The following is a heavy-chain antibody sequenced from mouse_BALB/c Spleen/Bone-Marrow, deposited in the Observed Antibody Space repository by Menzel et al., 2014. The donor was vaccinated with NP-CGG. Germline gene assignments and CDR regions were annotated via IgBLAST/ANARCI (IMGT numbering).Heavy chain of an antibody. CDR3: TRDQRYGNYIYAMDY. D-gene: IGHD2-10*02. J-gene: IGHJ4*01. CDR2: ISTGGSYT. CDR1: GFTFSSYT. Sequence: EVMLVESGGGLVKPGGSLKLSCAASGFTFSSYTMSWVRQTPEKRLEWVATISTGGSYTDYPDSVKGRFTISRDNAKNTLYLQVSSLKSEDTAMYYCTRDQRYGNYIYAMDYWGQGTSVTVSS. V-gene: IGHV5-6-4*01.